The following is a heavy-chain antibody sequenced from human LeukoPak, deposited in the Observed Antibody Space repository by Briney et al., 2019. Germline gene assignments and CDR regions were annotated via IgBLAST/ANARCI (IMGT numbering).Heavy chain of an antibody. V-gene: IGHV3-48*04. CDR2: ISSSSSTI. J-gene: IGHJ4*02. D-gene: IGHD4-17*01. CDR3: AKAHDYGDYAGFDY. CDR1: GFTFSSYS. Sequence: GGSLRLSCAASGFTFSSYSMNWVRQAPGKGLEWVSYISSSSSTIYYADSVKGRFTISRDSAKTSLYLQINNLRAEDTALYYCAKAHDYGDYAGFDYWGQGTLVSVSS.